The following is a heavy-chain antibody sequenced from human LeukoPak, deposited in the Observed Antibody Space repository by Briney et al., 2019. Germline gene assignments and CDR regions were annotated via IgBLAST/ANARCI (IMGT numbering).Heavy chain of an antibody. CDR2: IYYSGST. CDR3: AREVVGYYYYMDV. Sequence: SETLSLTCTVSGGSISSGDYYWSWIRQPPGKGLEWIGYIYYSGSTYYNPSLKSRGTISVDTSKNQFPLKLSSVTAADTAVYYCAREVVGYYYYMDVWGKGTTVTVSS. J-gene: IGHJ6*03. CDR1: GGSISSGDYY. V-gene: IGHV4-30-4*08. D-gene: IGHD3-10*01.